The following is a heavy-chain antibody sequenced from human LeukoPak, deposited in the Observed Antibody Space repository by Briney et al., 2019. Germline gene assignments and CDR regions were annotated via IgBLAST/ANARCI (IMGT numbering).Heavy chain of an antibody. CDR2: IRYDGSNE. CDR3: ARDGSYYDYVWGSYRRLHYFDY. V-gene: IGHV3-30*02. J-gene: IGHJ4*02. Sequence: GGSLRLSCAASGFTFSSYGMHWVRQAPGKGLEWVSFIRYDGSNEYYADSVRGRFTISRDNSKNTLYLQMNSLRAEDTAVYYCARDGSYYDYVWGSYRRLHYFDYWGQGTLVTVSS. CDR1: GFTFSSYG. D-gene: IGHD3-16*02.